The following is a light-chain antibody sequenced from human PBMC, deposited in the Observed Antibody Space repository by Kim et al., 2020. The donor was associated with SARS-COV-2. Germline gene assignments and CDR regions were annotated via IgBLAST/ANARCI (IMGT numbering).Light chain of an antibody. Sequence: QSALTQPASVSGSPGQSITISCTGTSNDVGDYKYVSWYQQHPGKAPKLMIYDGSKRPSGVSNCFSGSKSGNTASLTISGLQAEDEADYYCSSYTSSSPWVFGGGTQLTVL. CDR1: SNDVGDYKY. V-gene: IGLV2-14*01. J-gene: IGLJ3*02. CDR3: SSYTSSSPWV. CDR2: DGS.